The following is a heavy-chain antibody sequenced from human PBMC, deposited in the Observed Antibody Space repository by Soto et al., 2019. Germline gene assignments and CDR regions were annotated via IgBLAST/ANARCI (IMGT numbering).Heavy chain of an antibody. CDR2: IPSSSRP. Sequence: QVQLRESGPGLVKPSQTLSLTCSVSGASVAGGSYYWSWVRQPPGKGLEWLGYIPSSSRPFYNPSLTSRGAISAETSKNQLSLQLKSVTAAGTAVYYCARDTYNGYDFGLWGQGTLVTVSS. CDR1: GASVAGGSYY. J-gene: IGHJ5*02. V-gene: IGHV4-30-4*01. D-gene: IGHD5-12*01. CDR3: ARDTYNGYDFGL.